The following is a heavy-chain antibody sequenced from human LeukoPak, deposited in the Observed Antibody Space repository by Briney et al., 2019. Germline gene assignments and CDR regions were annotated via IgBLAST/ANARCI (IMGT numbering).Heavy chain of an antibody. D-gene: IGHD3-3*01. CDR2: TYYRSKWYN. J-gene: IGHJ5*02. CDR3: ARDRALRITIFGVVNNWFDP. CDR1: GDSVASNSAA. Sequence: SQTLSLTCAICGDSVASNSAAWNWIRQSPSRGLEWLGRTYYRSKWYNDYAVSVKSRITINPDTSKNQFSLQLNSVTPEDTAVYYCARDRALRITIFGVVNNWFDPWGQGTLVTVSS. V-gene: IGHV6-1*01.